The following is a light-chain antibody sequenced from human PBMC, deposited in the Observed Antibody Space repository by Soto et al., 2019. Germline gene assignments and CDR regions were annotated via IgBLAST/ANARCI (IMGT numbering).Light chain of an antibody. Sequence: IQTVQTSSTLSASVVDRVTITCRASQRISCWLAWYQQKPGKAPKLLIYAASTLQSGVPSRFSGSGSGTDFTLTISSLQPEDFATYFCQQSYSTHWTFGQGTKVDIK. CDR2: AAS. CDR1: QRISCW. CDR3: QQSYSTHWT. V-gene: IGKV1-39*01. J-gene: IGKJ1*01.